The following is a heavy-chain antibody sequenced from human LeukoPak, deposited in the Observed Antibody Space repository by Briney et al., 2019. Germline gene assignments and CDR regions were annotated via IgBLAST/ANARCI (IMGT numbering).Heavy chain of an antibody. D-gene: IGHD2-2*01. CDR1: GFTFSSYA. Sequence: GGSLRLSCAASGFTFSSYAMHWVRQAPGKGLEWVAVISYDGSNKYYADSVKGRFTISRDNSKNTLYLQMNSLRAEDTAVYYCARVLVVPAAPDYYYYGMDVWGQGTTVTVSS. J-gene: IGHJ6*02. CDR3: ARVLVVPAAPDYYYYGMDV. V-gene: IGHV3-30-3*01. CDR2: ISYDGSNK.